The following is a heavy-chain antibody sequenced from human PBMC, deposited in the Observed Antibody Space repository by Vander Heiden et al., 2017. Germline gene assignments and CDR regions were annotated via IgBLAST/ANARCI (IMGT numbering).Heavy chain of an antibody. CDR3: ARQLLAYCGGDCFHFDY. V-gene: IGHV3-33*01. CDR1: GFTFSSYG. J-gene: IGHJ4*02. CDR2: IWYDGSNK. D-gene: IGHD2-21*02. Sequence: QVQLVESGGGVVQPGRSLRLSCAASGFTFSSYGMHWARQAPGKGLEWVAVIWYDGSNKYYADSVKGRFTISRDNSKNTLYLQMNSLRAEDTAVYYCARQLLAYCGGDCFHFDYWGQGTLVTVSS.